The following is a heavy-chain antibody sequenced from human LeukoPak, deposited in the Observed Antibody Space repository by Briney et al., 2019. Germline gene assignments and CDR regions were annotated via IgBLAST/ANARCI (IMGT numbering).Heavy chain of an antibody. CDR1: GYTFTGYY. D-gene: IGHD1-14*01. J-gene: IGHJ3*02. CDR3: ARVWYPTGAFDI. Sequence: ASVKVSCKASGYTFTGYYMHWVRQAPGQGLEWMGWINPNSGGTNYAQKFQGRVTMTGDTSISTAYMELSRLRSDDTAVYYCARVWYPTGAFDIWGQGTMVTVSS. V-gene: IGHV1-2*02. CDR2: INPNSGGT.